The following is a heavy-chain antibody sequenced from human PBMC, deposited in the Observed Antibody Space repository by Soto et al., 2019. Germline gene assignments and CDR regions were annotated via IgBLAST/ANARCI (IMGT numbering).Heavy chain of an antibody. CDR2: IQSGGTT. V-gene: IGHV3-66*01. J-gene: IGHJ6*04. CDR1: GFTVSSKY. Sequence: EVQLVESGGGLVQPGGSLRLSCAASGFTVSSKYMSWVRQAPGKGLEWVSLIQSGGTTYYADSVKGRFTISRDSSKNMLHLEMHSLRAEDTAVYYCARDDILCSGGSCYGVPRDVGGKWTTVPVSS. D-gene: IGHD2-15*01. CDR3: ARDDILCSGGSCYGVPRDV.